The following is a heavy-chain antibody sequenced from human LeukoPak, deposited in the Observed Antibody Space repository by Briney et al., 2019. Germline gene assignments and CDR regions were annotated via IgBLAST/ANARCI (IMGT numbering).Heavy chain of an antibody. CDR3: TSAGDNSEYYYYGMDV. Sequence: GSLRLSCTASGFTFGDYAMSWVRQAPGKGLEWVGFIRSKAYGGTTEYAASVKGRFTISRDDSKSIAYLQMNSLKTEDTAVYDCTSAGDNSEYYYYGMDVWGQGTTVTVSS. V-gene: IGHV3-49*04. CDR2: IRSKAYGGTT. CDR1: GFTFGDYA. J-gene: IGHJ6*02. D-gene: IGHD4-23*01.